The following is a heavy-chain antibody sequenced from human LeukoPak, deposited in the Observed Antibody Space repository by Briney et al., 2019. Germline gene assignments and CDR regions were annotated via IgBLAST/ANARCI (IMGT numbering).Heavy chain of an antibody. Sequence: ASVKVSCKASGYTFTRYDINWVRQATGQGLEWMGWMNPNSGNTGYAQKFQGRVTITRNTSISTAYMELSSLRSEDTAVYYCARGEVPAANYYYYMDVWGKGTTVTVSS. V-gene: IGHV1-8*01. J-gene: IGHJ6*03. CDR2: MNPNSGNT. D-gene: IGHD2-2*01. CDR1: GYTFTRYD. CDR3: ARGEVPAANYYYYMDV.